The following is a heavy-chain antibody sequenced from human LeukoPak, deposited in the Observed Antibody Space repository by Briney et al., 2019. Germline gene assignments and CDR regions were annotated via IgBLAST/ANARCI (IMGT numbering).Heavy chain of an antibody. V-gene: IGHV4-4*07. CDR1: GGSISGYF. Sequence: SETLSLTCEVSGGSISGYFWSWLRQPAGAGLEWIGRVYTSGSTSYNPSLKSRVTMSVDTAKNHFSLKLSSVTAADTAVYYCARPGAPAANSTDIWGQGTMVTVSS. D-gene: IGHD2-2*01. J-gene: IGHJ3*02. CDR2: VYTSGST. CDR3: ARPGAPAANSTDI.